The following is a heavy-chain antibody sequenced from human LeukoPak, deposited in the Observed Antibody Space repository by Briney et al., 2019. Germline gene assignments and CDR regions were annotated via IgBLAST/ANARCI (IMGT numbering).Heavy chain of an antibody. CDR2: IYYSGST. Sequence: SETLSLTCTVSGGSISSYYWSWIRQPPGKGLEWIGYIYYSGSTNYNPSLKSRVTISVDTSKNQFSLKLSSVTTADTAAYYCARHVSGDYWVYYFDYWGQGTLVTVSS. CDR1: GGSISSYY. CDR3: ARHVSGDYWVYYFDY. J-gene: IGHJ4*02. D-gene: IGHD4-17*01. V-gene: IGHV4-59*08.